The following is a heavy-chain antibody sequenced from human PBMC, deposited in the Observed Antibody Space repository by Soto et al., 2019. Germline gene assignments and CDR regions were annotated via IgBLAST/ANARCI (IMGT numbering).Heavy chain of an antibody. V-gene: IGHV3-30-3*01. CDR2: ISYDGSDK. Sequence: GGSLRLSCAASGFTFSPYTMHWVRQTPGKGLEWVAVISYDGSDKNYADSVRGRFTISRDNSKNTLFLQMNSLRVEDTALYYCARGGGFCGADCYKGGIDYWGQGALVTVSS. J-gene: IGHJ4*02. CDR1: GFTFSPYT. D-gene: IGHD2-21*02. CDR3: ARGGGFCGADCYKGGIDY.